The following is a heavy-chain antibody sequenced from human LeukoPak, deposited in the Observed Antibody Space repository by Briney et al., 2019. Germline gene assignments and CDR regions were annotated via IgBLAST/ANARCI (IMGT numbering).Heavy chain of an antibody. CDR1: GGTFSSYA. CDR3: ATVLISGSYANNVFDY. V-gene: IGHV1-69*01. J-gene: IGHJ4*02. Sequence: ASVKVSCKASGGTFSSYAISWVRQAPGQGLEWMGGIIPIFGTANYAQKFQGRVTITADESTSTAYMELSSLRSEDTAVYYCATVLISGSYANNVFDYWGQGTLVTVSS. CDR2: IIPIFGTA. D-gene: IGHD1-26*01.